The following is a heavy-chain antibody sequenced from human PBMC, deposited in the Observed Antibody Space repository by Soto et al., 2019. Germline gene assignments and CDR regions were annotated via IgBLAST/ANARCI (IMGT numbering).Heavy chain of an antibody. Sequence: EVQLLESGGGLVQPGGSLRLSCAASGFTFSSYAMSWVRQAPGKGLEWVSAISGSGGSTYYADSVKGRFTISRDNSKNTLYQQMNRLRAQDTAVYYGAKDRSGTGATAYFDYWGRGTLVTVSS. V-gene: IGHV3-23*01. CDR1: GFTFSSYA. CDR2: ISGSGGST. CDR3: AKDRSGTGATAYFDY. D-gene: IGHD1-26*01. J-gene: IGHJ4*02.